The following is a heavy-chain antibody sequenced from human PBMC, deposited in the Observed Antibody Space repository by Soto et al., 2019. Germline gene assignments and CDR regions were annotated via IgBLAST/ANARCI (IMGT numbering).Heavy chain of an antibody. J-gene: IGHJ4*02. D-gene: IGHD7-27*01. CDR1: GDSMTRSVW. Sequence: PSETLSLTCAVSGDSMTRSVWWTWVRQPPGKGLEWIGEVFHTGNTNYNPSPKSRVTMSVDKSTNEFSLKVTSVTAADTAIYYCARKAWVRFDYWGQGALVTVSS. CDR3: ARKAWVRFDY. V-gene: IGHV4-4*02. CDR2: VFHTGNT.